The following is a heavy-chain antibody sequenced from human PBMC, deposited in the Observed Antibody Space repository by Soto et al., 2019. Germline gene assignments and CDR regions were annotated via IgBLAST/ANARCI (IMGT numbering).Heavy chain of an antibody. Sequence: QEQLVQSGAEVKKPGSSVKVSCKASGGIFSSSAISWVRQAPGQGLEWMGGIIPIFGTANYAQKFQGRVTITADASTNTAYMDLSSLKSEDTAIYYCARGGSGYVWFNEFWGQGTLVTVSS. CDR1: GGIFSSSA. D-gene: IGHD3-22*01. V-gene: IGHV1-69*01. CDR3: ARGGSGYVWFNEF. CDR2: IIPIFGTA. J-gene: IGHJ4*02.